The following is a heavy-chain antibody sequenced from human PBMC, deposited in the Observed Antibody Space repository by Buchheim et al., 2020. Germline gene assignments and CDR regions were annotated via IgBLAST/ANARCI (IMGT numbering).Heavy chain of an antibody. D-gene: IGHD5-18*01. Sequence: QVQLVQSGAEVKKPGASVKVSCKASGYTFTSYYMHWVRQAPGQGLEWMGIINPSGGSTSYAQKFQGRVTMTRDTSTSTVYMELSSLRSEDTAVYYFARVHRNHSYGYMVHYYGMDVWGQGTT. J-gene: IGHJ6*02. V-gene: IGHV1-46*01. CDR1: GYTFTSYY. CDR3: ARVHRNHSYGYMVHYYGMDV. CDR2: INPSGGST.